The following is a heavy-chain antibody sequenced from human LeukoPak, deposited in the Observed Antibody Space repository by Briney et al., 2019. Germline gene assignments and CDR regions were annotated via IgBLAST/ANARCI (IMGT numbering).Heavy chain of an antibody. Sequence: SETLSLTCAVYGGSFSSYYWSWIRQSPGKGLEWIAEINHRGDANYNASVKSRVTISVDTSKTQFSLKLTSLTAADTAVYFCARGPTISDTGYFDSWGQGTLVIVSS. CDR2: INHRGDA. CDR1: GGSFSSYY. V-gene: IGHV4-34*01. D-gene: IGHD2-21*02. J-gene: IGHJ4*03. CDR3: ARGPTISDTGYFDS.